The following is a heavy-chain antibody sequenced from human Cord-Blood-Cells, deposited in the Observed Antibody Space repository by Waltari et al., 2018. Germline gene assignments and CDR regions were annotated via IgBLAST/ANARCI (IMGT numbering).Heavy chain of an antibody. CDR2: ISSSSYI. CDR1: GFTFSSYS. CDR3: ARVVGYCTNGVCYAFDI. D-gene: IGHD2-8*01. J-gene: IGHJ3*02. Sequence: EVQLVESGGGLVKPGGSLRLSCAASGFTFSSYSMNWVSKAPGKGLEWVSSISSSSYIYYADSVKGRFTISRDNAKNSLYLQMNSLRAEDTAVYYCARVVGYCTNGVCYAFDIWGQGTMVTVSS. V-gene: IGHV3-21*01.